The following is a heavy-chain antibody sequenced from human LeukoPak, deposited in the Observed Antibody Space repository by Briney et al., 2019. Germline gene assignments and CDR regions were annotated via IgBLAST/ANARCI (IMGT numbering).Heavy chain of an antibody. CDR3: ARDRGILPYGIDV. CDR1: GFTVSANY. J-gene: IGHJ6*02. Sequence: HPGGSLRLSCAASGFTVSANYMNWVRQAPGKGLEWVSVIYSGGATYYADSVKGRFTISRDNSKSTLHLQMNSLRAEDTAVYYCARDRGILPYGIDVWGQGTTVIVSS. D-gene: IGHD3-16*01. V-gene: IGHV3-66*01. CDR2: IYSGGAT.